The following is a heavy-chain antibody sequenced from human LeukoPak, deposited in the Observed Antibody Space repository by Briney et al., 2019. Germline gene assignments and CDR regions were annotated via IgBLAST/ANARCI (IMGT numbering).Heavy chain of an antibody. CDR1: GYTFTGYG. D-gene: IGHD3-10*01. J-gene: IGHJ4*02. Sequence: ASVKVSCKAYGYTFTGYGISWVRQAPGQGLEWMGRISDYNGHRNFAQKLQDRVTMTTDTSTNTAYMELRSLISDDTAFYYCARDRYGTGSYDYWGQGTLVAVSS. CDR2: ISDYNGHR. CDR3: ARDRYGTGSYDY. V-gene: IGHV1-18*01.